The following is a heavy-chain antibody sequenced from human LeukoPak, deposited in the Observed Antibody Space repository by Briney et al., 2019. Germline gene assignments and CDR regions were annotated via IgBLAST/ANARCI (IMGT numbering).Heavy chain of an antibody. D-gene: IGHD3-10*01. V-gene: IGHV1-2*06. J-gene: IGHJ4*02. CDR3: AIINVQRLG. CDR1: GYTFTGYY. Sequence: ASVKVSCKASGYTFTGYYLHWVRQAPGQGLEWMGRISPNSGDTIYAQKFQGRVTMTRDTSISTAYMEMNKLESDDTAVYYCAIINVQRLGWGQGALVTVSS. CDR2: ISPNSGDT.